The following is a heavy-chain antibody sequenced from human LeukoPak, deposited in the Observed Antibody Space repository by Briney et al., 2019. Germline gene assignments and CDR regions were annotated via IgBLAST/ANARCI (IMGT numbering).Heavy chain of an antibody. V-gene: IGHV4-38-2*02. J-gene: IGHJ4*02. CDR3: AKLVGPTPDY. CDR2: IYHSGST. CDR1: GCSISSGYY. D-gene: IGHD1-26*01. Sequence: SETLSLTCTVSGCSISSGYYWGWIRPPPGKGLEWIGSIYHSGSTYYNPSLKSRVTISVDTSKNQFSLKLSSVTAADTAVYYCAKLVGPTPDYWGQGTLVTVSS.